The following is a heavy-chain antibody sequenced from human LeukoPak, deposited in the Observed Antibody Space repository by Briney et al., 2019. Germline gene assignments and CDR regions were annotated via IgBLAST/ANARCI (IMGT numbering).Heavy chain of an antibody. D-gene: IGHD1-7*01. Sequence: TGGSLRLSCAASGFTFSSYWMHWVRQAPGKGLVWVSRINSDGSSTSYADSVKGRFTISRDNAKNTLYLQMNSLRAEDTAVYYCARDTEYNWNYGRFDPWGQGTLVTSPQ. V-gene: IGHV3-74*01. J-gene: IGHJ5*02. CDR1: GFTFSSYW. CDR2: INSDGSST. CDR3: ARDTEYNWNYGRFDP.